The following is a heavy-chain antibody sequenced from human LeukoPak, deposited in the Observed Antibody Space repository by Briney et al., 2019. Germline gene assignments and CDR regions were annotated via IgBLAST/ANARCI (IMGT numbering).Heavy chain of an antibody. CDR2: IYPGDSDT. J-gene: IGHJ3*02. Sequence: GESLKISCKGSGYSFTSYWIGWVRQIPGKGLEWMGIIYPGDSDTRYSPSFQGQVTISADKSISTAYLQWSCLKASDTAMYYCASPYYDILTGYSIGAFDIWGQGTMVTVSS. D-gene: IGHD3-9*01. CDR3: ASPYYDILTGYSIGAFDI. CDR1: GYSFTSYW. V-gene: IGHV5-51*01.